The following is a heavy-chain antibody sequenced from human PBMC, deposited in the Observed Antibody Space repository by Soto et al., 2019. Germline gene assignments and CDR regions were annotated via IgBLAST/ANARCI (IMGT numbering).Heavy chain of an antibody. Sequence: PGGSLRLSCAASGFTFTRYSMNWVRQAPGKGLEWVSSISSTTNYIYYGDSMKGRFTISRDNARNSLYLEMNSLRAEDTAVYYCARESEDLTSNFDYWGQGTRVTVSS. J-gene: IGHJ4*02. CDR1: GFTFTRYS. CDR3: ARESEDLTSNFDY. CDR2: ISSTTNYI. V-gene: IGHV3-21*06.